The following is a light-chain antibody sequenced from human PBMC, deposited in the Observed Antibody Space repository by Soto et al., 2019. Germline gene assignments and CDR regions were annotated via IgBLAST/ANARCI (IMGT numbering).Light chain of an antibody. CDR2: GAS. V-gene: IGKV3-20*01. Sequence: EIVMTQSPGTLSVSPWERATLSCRASQSVRSNLAWYQQKPGQAPRLLIYGASSRATGIPDRFSGSGSGTDFTLTISRLEPEDFAVYYCQQYGSSSITFGQGTRLEIK. CDR1: QSVRSN. J-gene: IGKJ5*01. CDR3: QQYGSSSIT.